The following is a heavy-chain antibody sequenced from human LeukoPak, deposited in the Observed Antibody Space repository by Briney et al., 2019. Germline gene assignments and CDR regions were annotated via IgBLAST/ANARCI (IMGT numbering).Heavy chain of an antibody. J-gene: IGHJ4*02. CDR3: ARVYSSSWQIDS. V-gene: IGHV3-21*01. Sequence: GGSLRLSCAASGFTVSSSEMNWVRQAPGKGLEWVSCISSNSNYMYYADSLKGRFTISRDNSKNSLYLQMNSLRAEDTAVYYCARVYSSSWQIDSWGQGTLVTVSS. CDR2: ISSNSNYM. D-gene: IGHD6-13*01. CDR1: GFTVSSSE.